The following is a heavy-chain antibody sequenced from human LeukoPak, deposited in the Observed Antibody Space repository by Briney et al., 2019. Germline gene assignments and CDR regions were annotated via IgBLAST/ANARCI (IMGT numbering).Heavy chain of an antibody. CDR3: ARGGIATPGVGGYFDY. CDR1: GGSFRGYY. V-gene: IGHV4-34*01. CDR2: TSHSGST. Sequence: SETLSLTCAVYGGSFRGYYWSWIRQPPGKGLEWIGETSHSGSTNHNPSLKSRVTISEDTSKSQFSLKLSAVTAADTALYYCARGGIATPGVGGYFDYWGQGIFVTVSS. D-gene: IGHD6-13*01. J-gene: IGHJ4*02.